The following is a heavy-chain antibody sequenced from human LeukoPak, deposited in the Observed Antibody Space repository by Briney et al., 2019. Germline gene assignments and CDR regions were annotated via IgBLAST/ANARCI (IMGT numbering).Heavy chain of an antibody. V-gene: IGHV1-2*02. D-gene: IGHD2-2*02. CDR1: GYTFTGYY. CDR2: INPNSGGT. CDR3: ARDLGGSGPAAIQGYYGMDV. Sequence: ASVKVSCKASGYTFTGYYMHWVRQAPGQGLEWMGWINPNSGGTNYAQKFQGRVTMTRDTSISTAYMELSRLRSDDTAVYYCARDLGGSGPAAIQGYYGMDVWGQGTTVTVSS. J-gene: IGHJ6*02.